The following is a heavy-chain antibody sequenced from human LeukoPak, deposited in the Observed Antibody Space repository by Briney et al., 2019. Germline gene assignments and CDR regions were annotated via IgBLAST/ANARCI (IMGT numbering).Heavy chain of an antibody. V-gene: IGHV1-24*01. CDR2: FDPEDGET. J-gene: IGHJ4*02. Sequence: ASVKVPCKVSGYTLTELSMHWVRQAPGKGLEWMGGFDPEDGETIYAQKFQGRVTMTEDTSTDTAYMELSSLRSEDTAVYYCATAGKGYNWNTQDGGVFDYWGQGTLVTVSS. CDR3: ATAGKGYNWNTQDGGVFDY. CDR1: GYTLTELS. D-gene: IGHD1-1*01.